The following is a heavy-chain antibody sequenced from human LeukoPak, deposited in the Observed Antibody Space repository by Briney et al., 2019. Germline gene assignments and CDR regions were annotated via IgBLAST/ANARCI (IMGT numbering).Heavy chain of an antibody. CDR2: ISAYNGNT. CDR3: ATAIRGYGDYDY. V-gene: IGHV1-18*01. D-gene: IGHD4-17*01. CDR1: GYTFTSYG. J-gene: IGHJ4*02. Sequence: GASVKVSCKASGYTFTSYGISRVRQAPGQGLEWMGWISAYNGNTNYAQKLQGRVTMTTDTSTSTAYMELRSLRSEDTAVYYCATAIRGYGDYDYWGQGTLVTVSS.